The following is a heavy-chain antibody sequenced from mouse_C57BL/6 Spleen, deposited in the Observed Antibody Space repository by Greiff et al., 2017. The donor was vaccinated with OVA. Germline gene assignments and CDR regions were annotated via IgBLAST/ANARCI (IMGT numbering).Heavy chain of an antibody. D-gene: IGHD1-1*01. Sequence: VQLQQPGAELVKPGASVKLSCKASGYTFTSYWMQWVKQRPGQGLEWIGEIDPSDSYTNYNQKFKGKATLTVDTSSSTAYMQLSSLTSEDSAVYYCARSYYGSSGAYWGQGTLVTVSA. V-gene: IGHV1-50*01. CDR1: GYTFTSYW. CDR2: IDPSDSYT. J-gene: IGHJ3*01. CDR3: ARSYYGSSGAY.